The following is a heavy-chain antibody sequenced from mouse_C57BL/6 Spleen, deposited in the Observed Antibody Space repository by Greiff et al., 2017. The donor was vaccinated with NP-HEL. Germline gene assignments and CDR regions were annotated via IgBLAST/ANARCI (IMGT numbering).Heavy chain of an antibody. V-gene: IGHV1-7*01. CDR3: ARGDYGHYFDY. CDR1: GYTFTSYW. D-gene: IGHD1-2*01. CDR2: INPSSGYT. J-gene: IGHJ2*01. Sequence: VQLQQSGAELAKPGASVKLSCKASGYTFTSYWMHWVNQRPGQGLEWIGYINPSSGYTKYNQKFKDKATLTADKSTSTAYMQLSSLTYEDSAVYYCARGDYGHYFDYWGQGTTLTVSS.